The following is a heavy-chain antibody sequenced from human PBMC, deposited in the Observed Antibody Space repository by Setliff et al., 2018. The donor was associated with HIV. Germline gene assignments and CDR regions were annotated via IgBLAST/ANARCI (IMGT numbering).Heavy chain of an antibody. V-gene: IGHV1-18*01. Sequence: ASVKVSCKTSGYTFTNYGLSWVRQAPGQGLEWMGWISAYNGNTNYAQKLQDRVTMATDTSTSTAYMELRSLRSDDSAMYYWVRVGRSGYYYDAFDFWGQGTMVTVS. J-gene: IGHJ3*01. CDR1: GYTFTNYG. CDR3: VRVGRSGYYYDAFDF. CDR2: ISAYNGNT. D-gene: IGHD3-22*01.